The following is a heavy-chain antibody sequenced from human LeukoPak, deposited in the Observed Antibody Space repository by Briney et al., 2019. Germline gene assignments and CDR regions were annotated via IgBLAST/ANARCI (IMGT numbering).Heavy chain of an antibody. CDR1: GYTFTRYY. CDR2: INPSGGST. V-gene: IGHV1-46*01. D-gene: IGHD3-10*01. Sequence: GASVKVSCKASGYTFTRYYMHWVRQATGQGLEWMGIINPSGGSTSYAQKFQGRVTMTWDTSTSTVPMELSSLRSEDMAVYYCARGSTTGVRGVIDNWGQGTLVTVSS. CDR3: ARGSTTGVRGVIDN. J-gene: IGHJ4*02.